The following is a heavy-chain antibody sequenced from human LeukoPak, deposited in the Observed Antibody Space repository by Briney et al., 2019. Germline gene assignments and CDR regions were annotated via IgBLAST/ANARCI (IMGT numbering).Heavy chain of an antibody. CDR3: ARQHCSATSCYHAPDY. J-gene: IGHJ4*02. CDR1: GYSFTSYW. CDR2: IYPGDSDT. Sequence: GESLKISCKGSGYSFTSYWIGWARQMPGKGLEWMGIIYPGDSDTRYSPSFQGQVTISADKSISTAYLQWSSLKASDSAMYFCARQHCSATSCYHAPDYWGQGTLVTVSS. V-gene: IGHV5-51*01. D-gene: IGHD2-2*01.